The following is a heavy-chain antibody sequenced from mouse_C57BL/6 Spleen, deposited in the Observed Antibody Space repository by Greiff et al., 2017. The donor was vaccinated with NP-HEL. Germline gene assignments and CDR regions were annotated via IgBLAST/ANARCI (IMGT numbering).Heavy chain of an antibody. CDR3: GRSGAYYSNPPFAY. D-gene: IGHD2-5*01. V-gene: IGHV1-61*01. J-gene: IGHJ3*01. Sequence: QVQLQQPGAELVRPGSSVKLSCKASGYTFTSYWMDWVKQRPGQGLEWIGNIYPSDSETHYNQKFKDKATLTVDKSSSTAYMQLSSLTSEDAAVYYCGRSGAYYSNPPFAYWGQGTLGTVSA. CDR2: IYPSDSET. CDR1: GYTFTSYW.